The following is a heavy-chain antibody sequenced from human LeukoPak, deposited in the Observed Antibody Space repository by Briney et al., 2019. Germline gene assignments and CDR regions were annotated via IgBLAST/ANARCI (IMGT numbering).Heavy chain of an antibody. J-gene: IGHJ4*02. CDR1: GFTFGDYA. CDR2: ISGDGYNT. Sequence: GGSLRLSCTASGFTFGDYAMSWFRQAPGKGLEWVSSISGDGYNTYYADSVKGRFVMSRDDSRNTLYLQMSSLRAEDTAVYYCRGDKGIAEAYWGQGTLVTVSS. V-gene: IGHV3-23*01. D-gene: IGHD2-21*01. CDR3: RGDKGIAEAY.